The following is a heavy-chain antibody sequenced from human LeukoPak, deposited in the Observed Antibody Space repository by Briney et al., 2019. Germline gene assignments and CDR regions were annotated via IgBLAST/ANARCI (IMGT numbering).Heavy chain of an antibody. Sequence: GGSLRLSCAASGFIFSVYWMSWVRQAPGKGLEWVANIKQDGSEKYYVDSVKGRFTISRDNAKNSLYLQMNSLRAEDTAVYYCARARLYYDILTGYYSYYFDYWGQGTLVTVSS. V-gene: IGHV3-7*01. D-gene: IGHD3-9*01. J-gene: IGHJ4*02. CDR2: IKQDGSEK. CDR3: ARARLYYDILTGYYSYYFDY. CDR1: GFIFSVYW.